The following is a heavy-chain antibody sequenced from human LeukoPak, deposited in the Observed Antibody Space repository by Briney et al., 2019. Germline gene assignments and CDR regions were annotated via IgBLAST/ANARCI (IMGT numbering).Heavy chain of an antibody. CDR2: ISAYNGNT. CDR3: ARGLGSSWTPSWFDP. Sequence: ASVKVSCKASGYTFTAFYMHWVRQAPGQGLEWMGWISAYNGNTNYPQKLQGRVTVTTDTSTSTAYMELRSLTSDDTAMYYCARGLGSSWTPSWFDPWGQGTLVTVSS. CDR1: GYTFTAFY. D-gene: IGHD6-13*01. V-gene: IGHV1-18*04. J-gene: IGHJ5*02.